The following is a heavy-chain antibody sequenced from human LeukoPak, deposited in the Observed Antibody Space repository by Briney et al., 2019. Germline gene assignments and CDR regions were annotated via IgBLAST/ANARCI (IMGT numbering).Heavy chain of an antibody. J-gene: IGHJ5*02. Sequence: ASVKVSCKASGHTFTGYYMHWVRQAPGQGLEWMGWISAYNGNTNYAQKLQGRVTMTTDTSTSTAYMELRSLRSDDTAVYYCARESGDGLYGDYEFWFDPWGQGTLVTVSS. CDR3: ARESGDGLYGDYEFWFDP. D-gene: IGHD4-17*01. CDR2: ISAYNGNT. CDR1: GHTFTGYY. V-gene: IGHV1-18*04.